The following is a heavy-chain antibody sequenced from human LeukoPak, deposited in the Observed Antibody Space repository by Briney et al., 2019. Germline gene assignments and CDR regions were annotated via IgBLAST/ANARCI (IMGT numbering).Heavy chain of an antibody. CDR2: ISYDGSNK. Sequence: GGSLRLSCAASGFTFSSYAMHWVRQAPGKGLEWVAVISYDGSNKYYADSVKGRFTISRDNSKNTLYLQMNSLRAEDTAVYYCARDGVRGAFDIWGQGTMVTVSS. J-gene: IGHJ3*02. D-gene: IGHD3-3*01. CDR1: GFTFSSYA. CDR3: ARDGVRGAFDI. V-gene: IGHV3-30-3*01.